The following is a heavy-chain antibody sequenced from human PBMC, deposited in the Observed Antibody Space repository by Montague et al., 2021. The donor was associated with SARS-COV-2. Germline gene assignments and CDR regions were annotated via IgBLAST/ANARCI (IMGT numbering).Heavy chain of an antibody. D-gene: IGHD2-21*02. CDR1: GGSIDSYY. V-gene: IGHV4-59*01. Sequence: SETLSLTCTVSGGSIDSYYWSWLRQPPGKGLEWIGYIYYRGTTNYNPSLESRITMSVDTSKNQFSLNPSSVTAADTAMYYCARELQYNWFDPWGQGTLVTVSS. CDR2: IYYRGTT. CDR3: ARELQYNWFDP. J-gene: IGHJ5*02.